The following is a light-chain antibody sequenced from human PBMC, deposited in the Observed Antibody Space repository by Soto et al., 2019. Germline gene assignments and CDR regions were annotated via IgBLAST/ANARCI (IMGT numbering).Light chain of an antibody. Sequence: QSVLTQPASVSGSPGQSITISCTGTSSYVGGYNYVSWYQQHPGKAPKLMIYDVSNRPSGVSNRFSGSKSGNTASPTISGLQAEDEADYYCSSYTSSSTGVFGTGTKVTVL. J-gene: IGLJ1*01. CDR1: SSYVGGYNY. CDR3: SSYTSSSTGV. V-gene: IGLV2-14*01. CDR2: DVS.